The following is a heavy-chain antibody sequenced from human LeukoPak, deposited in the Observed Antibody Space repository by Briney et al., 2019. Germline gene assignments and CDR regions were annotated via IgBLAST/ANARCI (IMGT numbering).Heavy chain of an antibody. CDR3: VGATRWLAYDY. J-gene: IGHJ4*02. CDR2: IYDGGNT. Sequence: PGGSLRLSCAASGFTVSSYLRRVIQPPGGGVEEVSVIYDGGNTNYADSVKGRFTISRDTSKNTLFLQMNSLRAEDTGVYYCVGATRWLAYDYWGQGTLVTVSS. V-gene: IGHV3-53*01. CDR1: GFTVSSY. D-gene: IGHD6-19*01.